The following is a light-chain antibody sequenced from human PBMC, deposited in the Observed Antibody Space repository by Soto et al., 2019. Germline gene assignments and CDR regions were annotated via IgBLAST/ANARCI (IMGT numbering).Light chain of an antibody. Sequence: EIVLTQSPGTLSLSPGEIATLSFRASQSVSSSYLAWYQQKPGQAPRLLIYGASSRATCIPDRFSGSGSGTDFTLTISRLEPEDFAVYYCQQYGSSPPVITFGQGTRLEIK. CDR2: GAS. CDR1: QSVSSSY. V-gene: IGKV3-20*01. CDR3: QQYGSSPPVIT. J-gene: IGKJ5*01.